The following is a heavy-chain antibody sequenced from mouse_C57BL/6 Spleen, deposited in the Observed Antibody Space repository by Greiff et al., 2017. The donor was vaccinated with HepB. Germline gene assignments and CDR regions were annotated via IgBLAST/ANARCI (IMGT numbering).Heavy chain of an antibody. V-gene: IGHV14-4*01. CDR2: IDPENGDT. CDR3: TTALFRQFRLWFAY. J-gene: IGHJ3*01. Sequence: VQLQQSGAELVRPGASVKLSCTASGFTIKDDYMHWVKQRPEQGLEWIGWIDPENGDTEYASKFKGKATITADTSSNTAYLQLSSLTSEDTAVYYCTTALFRQFRLWFAYWGQGTLVTVSA. CDR1: GFTIKDDY. D-gene: IGHD3-2*02.